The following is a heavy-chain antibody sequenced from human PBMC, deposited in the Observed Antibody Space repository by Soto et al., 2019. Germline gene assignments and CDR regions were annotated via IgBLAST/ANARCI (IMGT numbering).Heavy chain of an antibody. J-gene: IGHJ6*02. CDR1: GFTFSRYW. V-gene: IGHV3-7*01. CDR3: AGGAYPCPYCNYGLGV. CDR2: IKQDGFEK. D-gene: IGHD3-16*01. Sequence: PGGSLRLSCAASGFTFSRYWMSWVRQAPGKGLEWVANIKQDGFEKYYVDSVKERFTISRDNAKNSLYLQMHSLRADDTAVYYFAGGAYPCPYCNYGLGVWGLGTTGTVSS.